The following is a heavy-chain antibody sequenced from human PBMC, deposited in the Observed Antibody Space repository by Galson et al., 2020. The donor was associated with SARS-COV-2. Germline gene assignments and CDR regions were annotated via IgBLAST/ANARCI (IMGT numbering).Heavy chain of an antibody. Sequence: GESLKISCAASGFTFSSYAMSWVRQAPGKGLEWVSAISGSGGSTYYADSVKGRFTISRDNSKNTLYLQMNSLRAEDTAVYYCAKQLGTMVRGASYWGQGTLVTVSS. V-gene: IGHV3-23*01. CDR1: GFTFSSYA. D-gene: IGHD3-10*01. CDR2: ISGSGGST. J-gene: IGHJ4*02. CDR3: AKQLGTMVRGASY.